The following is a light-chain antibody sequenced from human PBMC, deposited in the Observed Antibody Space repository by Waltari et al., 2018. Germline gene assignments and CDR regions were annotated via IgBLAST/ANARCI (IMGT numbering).Light chain of an antibody. CDR2: YDS. J-gene: IGLJ3*02. CDR1: NIGTKS. CDR3: QVWDDVTDSGV. Sequence: YVLTQPPSVSVDPGKTATLTCGGDNIGTKSVNWYQQKPGQAPVLVMFYDSDRPSVIPERFSGSNSGNTAALTISWVEAGDEADYHCQVWDDVTDSGVFGGGTKLTVL. V-gene: IGLV3-21*04.